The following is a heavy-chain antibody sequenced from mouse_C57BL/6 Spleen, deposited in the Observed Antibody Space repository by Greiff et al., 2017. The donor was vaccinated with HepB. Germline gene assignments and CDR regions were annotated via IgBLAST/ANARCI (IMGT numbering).Heavy chain of an antibody. CDR3: ARRGSNHYAMDD. V-gene: IGHV1-82*01. J-gene: IGHJ4*01. Sequence: VQLQQSGPELVKPGASVKISCKASGYAFSSSWMNWVKQRPGKGLEWIGRIYPGDGDTNYNGKFKGKATLTADKSSSTAYMQLSSLTSEDSAVYFCARRGSNHYAMDDWGKGTSVTVAS. CDR2: IYPGDGDT. D-gene: IGHD2-5*01. CDR1: GYAFSSSW.